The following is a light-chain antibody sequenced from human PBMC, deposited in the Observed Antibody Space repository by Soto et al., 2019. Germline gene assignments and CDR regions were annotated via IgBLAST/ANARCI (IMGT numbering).Light chain of an antibody. CDR3: QQYNSWPLYT. J-gene: IGKJ2*01. V-gene: IGKV3-15*01. CDR2: GAS. Sequence: EIVMTHSPATLSVSPGERATLSCRASQSVSSNLAWYQQKPGQAPRLLIYGASTRATGIPARFSGSGSGTEFTLPISSLQAEDFSVYYCQQYNSWPLYTFGQGTKLEIK. CDR1: QSVSSN.